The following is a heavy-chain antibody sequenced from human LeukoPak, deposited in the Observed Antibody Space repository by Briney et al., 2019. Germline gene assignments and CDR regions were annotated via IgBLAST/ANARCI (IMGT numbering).Heavy chain of an antibody. D-gene: IGHD6-19*01. CDR1: GFSFSSYA. CDR3: ARDKESQWLPGDY. Sequence: GGSQRLSCAASGFSFSSYAMHWVRQAPGKGLEWVAFISYDGGDKYYADSVKGRFTISRDHSRNTLYVQMNSLRAEDTAVYYCARDKESQWLPGDYWGQGTRVTVSS. CDR2: ISYDGGDK. J-gene: IGHJ4*02. V-gene: IGHV3-30*04.